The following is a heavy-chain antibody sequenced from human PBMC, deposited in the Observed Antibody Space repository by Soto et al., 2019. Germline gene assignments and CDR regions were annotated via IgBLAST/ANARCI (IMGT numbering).Heavy chain of an antibody. V-gene: IGHV3-23*01. CDR2: ISGSGGST. D-gene: IGHD6-13*01. CDR1: GLTFSSYA. Sequence: PGGSLRLSCAASGLTFSSYASSWVRQAPGKGLEWVSAISGSGGSTSYADSVKGRFTISRDNSKNTLYLQRNSLRAEDKAVYYCAKTAGYSSSWYGDAFDIWGQGTMVTVSS. J-gene: IGHJ3*02. CDR3: AKTAGYSSSWYGDAFDI.